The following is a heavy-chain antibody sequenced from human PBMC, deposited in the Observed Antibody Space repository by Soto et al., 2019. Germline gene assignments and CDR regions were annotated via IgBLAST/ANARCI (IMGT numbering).Heavy chain of an antibody. CDR3: ARGQFRYSYGYGYYYYGMDV. V-gene: IGHV5-51*01. J-gene: IGHJ6*02. Sequence: GESLKISCKGSGYSFTSYWIGWVRQMPGKGLEWMGIIYPGDSDTRYSPSFQGQVTISADKSISTAYLQWSSLKASDTAMYYCARGQFRYSYGYGYYYYGMDVWGQGTTVTVSS. CDR1: GYSFTSYW. D-gene: IGHD5-18*01. CDR2: IYPGDSDT.